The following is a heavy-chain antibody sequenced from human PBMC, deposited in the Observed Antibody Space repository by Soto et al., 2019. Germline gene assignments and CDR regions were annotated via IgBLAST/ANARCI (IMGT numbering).Heavy chain of an antibody. CDR3: ARGDREDIEEVVGVRPGEYSMDV. Sequence: QVHLVESGGGVVQPGSSLRLSCAASEFTFRIFAMHWLRQSPGKGLEWVAVISYDGRRKADSAKGRFTVSRDNSWSNLYLPMNRLRAEDKSIYYCARGDREDIEEVVGVRPGEYSMDVWGQGTTVTVSS. CDR1: EFTFRIFA. J-gene: IGHJ6*02. V-gene: IGHV3-30-3*01. CDR2: ISYDGRRK. D-gene: IGHD1-26*01.